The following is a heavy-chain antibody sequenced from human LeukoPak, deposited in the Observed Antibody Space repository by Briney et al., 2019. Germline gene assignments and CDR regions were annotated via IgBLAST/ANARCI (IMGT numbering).Heavy chain of an antibody. CDR3: VRGGLSMQREDVFDL. CDR1: GFAFSAYS. Sequence: GGSLRLSCAGSGFAFSAYSMNWARQAPGKGLEWVSSISASPYIYYADSAKDRFIIFRDNAKSSLYLQMNSLRAEDTAVYYCVRGGLSMQREDVFDLWGQGTMVTVSS. J-gene: IGHJ3*01. D-gene: IGHD2/OR15-2a*01. CDR2: ISASPYI. V-gene: IGHV3-21*01.